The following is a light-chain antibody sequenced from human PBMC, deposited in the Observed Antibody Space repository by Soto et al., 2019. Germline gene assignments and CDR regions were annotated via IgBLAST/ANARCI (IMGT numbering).Light chain of an antibody. CDR2: GAS. Sequence: EIVLTQSPGTLSLSPGEGATLSCRVSQSVSSSYLAWYQQKPGQAPRLLIYGASTRATGIPDRFSGSGSGTDFTLTISRLDPEDFAVYYCQQYGSSPMYTFGQGTKLEIK. CDR3: QQYGSSPMYT. V-gene: IGKV3-20*01. J-gene: IGKJ2*01. CDR1: QSVSSSY.